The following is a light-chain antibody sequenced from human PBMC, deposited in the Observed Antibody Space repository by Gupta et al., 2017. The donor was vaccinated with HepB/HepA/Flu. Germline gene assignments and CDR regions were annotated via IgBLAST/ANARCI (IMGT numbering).Light chain of an antibody. CDR2: ENN. CDR3: GTWDSSLSAGRV. J-gene: IGLJ3*02. CDR1: SSNIGNNY. Sequence: GSSSNIGNNYVSWYQQLPGTAPKLPIYENNKRPSGIPDRFSGSKSGTSATLGITGLQTGDEADYYCGTWDSSLSAGRVFGGGTKLTVL. V-gene: IGLV1-51*02.